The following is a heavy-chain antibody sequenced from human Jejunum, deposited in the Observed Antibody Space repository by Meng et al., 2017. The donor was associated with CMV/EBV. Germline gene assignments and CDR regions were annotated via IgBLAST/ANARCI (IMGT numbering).Heavy chain of an antibody. Sequence: MTWVRQAPGVGLVWVANLEQAARLKYFVDSVKGRFAISSDNAKNSLYLQMNALRPEDTAVYYCAREEVRYSSGWYARDWYSDGMDVWGRGTTVTVSS. J-gene: IGHJ6*02. D-gene: IGHD6-19*01. V-gene: IGHV3-7*01. CDR2: LEQAARLK. CDR3: AREEVRYSSGWYARDWYSDGMDV.